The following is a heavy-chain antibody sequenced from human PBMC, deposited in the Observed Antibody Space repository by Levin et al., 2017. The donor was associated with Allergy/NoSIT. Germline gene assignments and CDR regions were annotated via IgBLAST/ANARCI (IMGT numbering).Heavy chain of an antibody. Sequence: LSLTCAASGFTFSDYYMSWIRQAPGKGLEWVSYVSSSGSAIYYADSVKGRFTISRDNAKNSLYLQMNSLRAEDTAVYYCARGGRGFCTSASCFDYWGQGTLVTVSS. D-gene: IGHD2-2*01. CDR1: GFTFSDYY. CDR2: VSSSGSAI. J-gene: IGHJ4*02. CDR3: ARGGRGFCTSASCFDY. V-gene: IGHV3-11*01.